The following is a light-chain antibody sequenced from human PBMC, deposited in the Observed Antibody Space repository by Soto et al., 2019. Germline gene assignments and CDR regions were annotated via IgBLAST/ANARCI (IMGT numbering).Light chain of an antibody. V-gene: IGLV4-60*02. CDR2: LEGSGSY. CDR1: SGHSFYI. Sequence: QSVLTQSSSASASLGSSVKLTCTLSSGHSFYIIAWHQQQPGKAPRSLMKLEGSGSYRKESGVPDRFSGSSSGADRYLTISNLQFDDEAEYYCETWDSTTQVFGGGTKLTVL. CDR3: ETWDSTTQV. J-gene: IGLJ3*02.